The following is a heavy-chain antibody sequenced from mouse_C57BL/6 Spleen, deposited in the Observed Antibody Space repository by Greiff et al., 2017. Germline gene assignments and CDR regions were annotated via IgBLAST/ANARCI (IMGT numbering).Heavy chain of an antibody. CDR3: ARSTTVDAMDY. D-gene: IGHD1-1*01. CDR2: IYPGDGDT. V-gene: IGHV1-82*01. Sequence: VKLVESGPELVKPGASVKISCKASGYAFSSSWMNWVKQRPGKGLEWIGRIYPGDGDTNYNGKFKGKATLTADKSSSTAYMQLSSLTSEDSAVYFCARSTTVDAMDYWGQGTSVTVSS. J-gene: IGHJ4*01. CDR1: GYAFSSSW.